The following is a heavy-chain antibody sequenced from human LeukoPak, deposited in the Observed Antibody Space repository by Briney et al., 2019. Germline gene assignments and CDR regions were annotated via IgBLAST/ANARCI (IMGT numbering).Heavy chain of an antibody. J-gene: IGHJ4*02. CDR3: AKDRVDGSGSQFDS. V-gene: IGHV3-23*01. CDR1: GFTFSNHG. CDR2: ISPRGGGT. D-gene: IGHD3-10*01. Sequence: QAGGSLRLSCAASGFTFSNHGMNWVRQAPGKGLEWLSGISPRGGGTYYADSVKGRFTISRDNAMDTLYLQMNSLRADDTAVYYCAKDRVDGSGSQFDSWGQGSLVIVSS.